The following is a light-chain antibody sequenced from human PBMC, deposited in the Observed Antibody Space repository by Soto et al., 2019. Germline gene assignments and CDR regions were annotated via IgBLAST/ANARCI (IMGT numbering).Light chain of an antibody. Sequence: DIPMTQYPSSLSASVGDRVTITCRASQGISTYLGWYQQKSGKVPKLLSYAASTLQSAVPSRFSGSGSGTDFTLTISSLQPEDVATYYCQKYNSAPLTFGAGTKVDIQ. J-gene: IGKJ3*01. V-gene: IGKV1-27*01. CDR3: QKYNSAPLT. CDR1: QGISTY. CDR2: AAS.